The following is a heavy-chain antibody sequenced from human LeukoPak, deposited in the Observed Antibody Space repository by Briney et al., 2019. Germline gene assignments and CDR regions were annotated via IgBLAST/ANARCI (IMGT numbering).Heavy chain of an antibody. CDR1: GFTFRSYA. CDR3: AKVGARGCSSSTCFIY. J-gene: IGHJ4*02. CDR2: ISGSGDTT. V-gene: IGHV3-23*01. D-gene: IGHD2-2*01. Sequence: PGGSLRLSCAASGFTFRSYAMSWVRQAPGKGLEWVPAISGSGDTTYYADSVKGRFTISRDNSKNTLYLQMNSLRPEDTAVYYCAKVGARGCSSSTCFIYWGQGTLVTVSS.